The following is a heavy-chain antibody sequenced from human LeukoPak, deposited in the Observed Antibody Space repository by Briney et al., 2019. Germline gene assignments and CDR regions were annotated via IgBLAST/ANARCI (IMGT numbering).Heavy chain of an antibody. CDR3: ARDRVWGAAAYPTPKY. D-gene: IGHD3-16*01. Sequence: GGSLRLSCAASGFTFSDSYMSWIRQAPGKGLEWVSYISSSGSTIKYADSVKGRFTISRDNAKNSLYLQMNSLRVEDTAVYYCARDRVWGAAAYPTPKYWGQGTLVTVSS. CDR1: GFTFSDSY. J-gene: IGHJ4*02. CDR2: ISSSGSTI. V-gene: IGHV3-11*04.